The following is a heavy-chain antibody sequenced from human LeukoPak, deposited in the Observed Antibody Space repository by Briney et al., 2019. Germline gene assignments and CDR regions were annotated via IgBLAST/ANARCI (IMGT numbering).Heavy chain of an antibody. CDR3: AREEYRQWLVPPHQFDP. J-gene: IGHJ5*02. V-gene: IGHV6-1*01. CDR1: GDSVSSNSAA. CDR2: TYYRSKWYN. Sequence: SQTLSLTCAISGDSVSSNSAAWNWIRQSPSRGLEWLGRTYYRSKWYNDYAVSVKSRITINPDTSKNQFSLQQNSVTPEDTAVYYCAREEYRQWLVPPHQFDPWGQGTLVTVSS. D-gene: IGHD6-19*01.